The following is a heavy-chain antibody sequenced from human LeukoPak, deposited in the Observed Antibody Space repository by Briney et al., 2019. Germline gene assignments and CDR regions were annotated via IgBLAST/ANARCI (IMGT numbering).Heavy chain of an antibody. J-gene: IGHJ5*02. V-gene: IGHV3-23*01. D-gene: IGHD3-22*01. CDR1: GFTFGTYA. CDR3: AKGDRLKGFDP. Sequence: PGGSLRLSCAASGFTFGTYAMSWVRQAPGKGLEWVSAISAGGGSTYHADSVKGRLTISRDNSENKLYLQMDSLRAEDTAVYYCAKGDRLKGFDPWGQGTLATVSS. CDR2: ISAGGGST.